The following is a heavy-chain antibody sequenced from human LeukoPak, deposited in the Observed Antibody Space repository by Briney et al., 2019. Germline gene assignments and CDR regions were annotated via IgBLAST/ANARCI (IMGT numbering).Heavy chain of an antibody. J-gene: IGHJ4*02. CDR2: ISSNGGST. CDR3: AREGVVVIKSELGTIDY. Sequence: GGSLRLSCAASGFTFSSYAMHWVRQAPGKGLEYVSAISSNGGSTYYANSVKGRFTISRDNSKNTLYLQMGSLRAEDMAVYYCAREGVVVIKSELGTIDYWGQGTLVTVSS. D-gene: IGHD3-22*01. V-gene: IGHV3-64*01. CDR1: GFTFSSYA.